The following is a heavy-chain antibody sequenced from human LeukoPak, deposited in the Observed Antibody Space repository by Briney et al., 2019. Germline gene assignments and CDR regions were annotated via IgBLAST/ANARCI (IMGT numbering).Heavy chain of an antibody. CDR2: INQDGSEK. CDR1: GFTFSRYW. CDR3: ARVPAANIPHYYYMDV. V-gene: IGHV3-7*01. D-gene: IGHD2-2*01. Sequence: PGGSLRLSCAASGFTFSRYWMSWVRQAPGKGLEWVANINQDGSEKYYVDSVKGRFTISRDNVKNSLYLQMNSLRADDTAVYYCARVPAANIPHYYYMDVWGKGTTVTVSS. J-gene: IGHJ6*03.